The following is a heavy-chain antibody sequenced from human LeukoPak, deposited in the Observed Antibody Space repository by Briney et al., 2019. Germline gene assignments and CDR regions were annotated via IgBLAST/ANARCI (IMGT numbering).Heavy chain of an antibody. Sequence: GGSLRLSCGVSGFTVSSNCMSWVRQAPGKGLEWVSVIYGGGSTYYADSVKGRFTISRDNSKNTLYLQMNTLRAEDTAVYYCARVFGGSGWYDAFDIWGQGTVVTVSS. J-gene: IGHJ3*02. D-gene: IGHD6-19*01. V-gene: IGHV3-53*01. CDR3: ARVFGGSGWYDAFDI. CDR2: IYGGGST. CDR1: GFTVSSNC.